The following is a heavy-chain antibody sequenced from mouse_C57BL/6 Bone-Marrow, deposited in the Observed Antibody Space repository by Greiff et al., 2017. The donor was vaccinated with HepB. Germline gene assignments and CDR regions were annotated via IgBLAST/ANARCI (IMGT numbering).Heavy chain of an antibody. D-gene: IGHD6-1*01. Sequence: QVQLQQPGAELVKPGVSVKLSCKASGYTFTSLWMLWVKQRSGRGSVWIGRIDPYSGGTKYNEKFKSKATLTVDKPPSTAYMQLSSQTSEDSAVYYCARSKIASRHFDCWGQGTTLTVSS. V-gene: IGHV1-72*01. CDR3: ARSKIASRHFDC. CDR2: IDPYSGGT. CDR1: GYTFTSLW. J-gene: IGHJ2*01.